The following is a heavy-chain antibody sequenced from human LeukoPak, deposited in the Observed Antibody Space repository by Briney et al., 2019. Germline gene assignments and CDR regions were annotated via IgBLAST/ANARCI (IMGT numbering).Heavy chain of an antibody. J-gene: IGHJ4*02. Sequence: ASVKVSCKASGYTFTSYGISWVRQAPGQGLEWLGWISAYNGNTNYAQKLQGRVTMTTDTSTSTAYMELRSLRSDDTAVYYCARAAKVGAKRATPFDYWGQGTLVTVSS. D-gene: IGHD1-26*01. V-gene: IGHV1-18*01. CDR1: GYTFTSYG. CDR3: ARAAKVGAKRATPFDY. CDR2: ISAYNGNT.